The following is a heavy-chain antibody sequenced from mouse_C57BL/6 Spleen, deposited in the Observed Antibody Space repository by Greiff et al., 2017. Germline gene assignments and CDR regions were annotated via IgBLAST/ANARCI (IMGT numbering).Heavy chain of an antibody. J-gene: IGHJ3*01. CDR2: INPNNGGT. CDR3: AVTGTAD. V-gene: IGHV1-26*01. Sequence: EVQLQQSGPELVKPGASVQISCKASGYTFTDYYMNWVKPSHGKSLEWIGDINPNNGGTSYNQKFKGKATLTVDKTSSTAYMELRSLTSEDSAVYYCAVTGTADWGQGTLVTVSA. CDR1: GYTFTDYY. D-gene: IGHD4-1*01.